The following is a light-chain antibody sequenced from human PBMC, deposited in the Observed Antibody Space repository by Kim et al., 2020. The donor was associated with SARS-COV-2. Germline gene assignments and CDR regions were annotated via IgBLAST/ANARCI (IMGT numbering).Light chain of an antibody. CDR2: GAS. Sequence: EIVMTQSPATLSVSPWERATLSCRASQSVSSNLAWYQQKPGQAPRLLIYGASTRATGIPARFSGSGSWTEFTLTISSRQSEDFAVYYYQQYNKWPPATFGQGTKVDIK. CDR3: QQYNKWPPAT. CDR1: QSVSSN. V-gene: IGKV3-15*01. J-gene: IGKJ1*01.